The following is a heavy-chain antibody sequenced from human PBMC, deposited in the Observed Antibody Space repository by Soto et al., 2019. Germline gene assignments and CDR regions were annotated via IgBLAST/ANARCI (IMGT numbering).Heavy chain of an antibody. CDR3: TLPIPMLRGTTPYY. CDR1: GFTFTNAW. Sequence: EVQLVESGGGLVRPGGSLRLSCAASGFTFTNAWMSWVRQAPGKRLEWVGRIKSKTDGGTTDYAAPVKGRFTISRDDSKNTLYLQMDSLKPEDTAVYYCTLPIPMLRGTTPYYWGQGTLVTVSS. J-gene: IGHJ4*02. V-gene: IGHV3-15*01. D-gene: IGHD3-10*01. CDR2: IKSKTDGGTT.